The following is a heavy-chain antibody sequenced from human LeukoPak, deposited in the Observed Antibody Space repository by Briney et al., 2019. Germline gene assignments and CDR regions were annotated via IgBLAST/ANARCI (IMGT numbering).Heavy chain of an antibody. CDR1: GFTFGDYA. CDR2: IRSKVYGGTT. V-gene: IGHV3-49*04. D-gene: IGHD3-22*01. J-gene: IGHJ4*02. Sequence: GGSLRLSCTASGFTFGDYAMGWVRQAPGKGLEWVGFIRSKVYGGTTEYAASVKDRFTISRDDSKSIAYLQMNSLKTEDTAVYYCSRDLYYDSSGYFDYWGQGTLVTVSS. CDR3: SRDLYYDSSGYFDY.